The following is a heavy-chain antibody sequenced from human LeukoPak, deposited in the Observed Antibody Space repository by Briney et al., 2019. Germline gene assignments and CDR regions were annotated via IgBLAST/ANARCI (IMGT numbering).Heavy chain of an antibody. CDR1: GYTFTGYY. V-gene: IGHV1-2*02. CDR2: INPNSGGT. J-gene: IGHJ4*02. D-gene: IGHD6-19*01. Sequence: ASVKVSCKASGYTFTGYYMHWVRQAPGQGLEWMGWINPNSGGTNYAQKFQGRVTMTRDTSISTAYMELSRLRSDDTAVYYCARLDSSGWPTYDYWGQGTLVTVSS. CDR3: ARLDSSGWPTYDY.